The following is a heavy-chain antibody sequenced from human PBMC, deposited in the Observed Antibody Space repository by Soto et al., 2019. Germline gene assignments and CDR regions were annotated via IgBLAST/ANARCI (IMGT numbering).Heavy chain of an antibody. V-gene: IGHV3-30*18. D-gene: IGHD3-3*01. CDR1: GFMFSVYG. Sequence: QVQLVESGGGVVQPGDSLRLSCAASGFMFSVYGMHWSRQAPGKGLEWLAVISHDGSEKYYGDSVKGRCTVSRDNSNNTLFLKIDSLRAEDTAVYYCAKLVGGVKAIGAPGDWLDPWGQGTLVTVSS. CDR3: AKLVGGVKAIGAPGDWLDP. J-gene: IGHJ5*02. CDR2: ISHDGSEK.